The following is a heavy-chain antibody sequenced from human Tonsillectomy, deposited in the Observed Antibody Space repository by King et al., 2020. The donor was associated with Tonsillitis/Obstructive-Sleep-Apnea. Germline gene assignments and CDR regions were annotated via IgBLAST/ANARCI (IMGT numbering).Heavy chain of an antibody. J-gene: IGHJ4*02. V-gene: IGHV4-34*01. CDR1: GGSFSGYY. D-gene: IGHD2-2*01. CDR2: INHSGST. Sequence: VQLQQWGAGLLKPSETLSLTCAVYGGSFSGYYWSWIRQPPGKGLEWIGEINHSGSTNYNPSLKSRVTISVDTSKNQFSLKLSSVTAADTAVYYCARDRRWGFAIVPLKYQYYFDYWGQGTLGTVSS. CDR3: ARDRRWGFAIVPLKYQYYFDY.